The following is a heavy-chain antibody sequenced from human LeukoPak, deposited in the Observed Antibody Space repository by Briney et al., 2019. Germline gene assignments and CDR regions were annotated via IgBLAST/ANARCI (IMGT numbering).Heavy chain of an antibody. CDR2: IYYSGST. CDR3: ARDLWAYDILTGYSLGGMDV. V-gene: IGHV4-59*01. D-gene: IGHD3-9*01. J-gene: IGHJ6*02. CDR1: GGSISGYY. Sequence: SETLSLTCTVSGGSISGYYWSWIRQPPGKGLEWIGYIYYSGSTNYNPSLKSRVTISVDTSKNQFSLKLSSVTAADTAVYYCARDLWAYDILTGYSLGGMDVWGQGTTVTVSS.